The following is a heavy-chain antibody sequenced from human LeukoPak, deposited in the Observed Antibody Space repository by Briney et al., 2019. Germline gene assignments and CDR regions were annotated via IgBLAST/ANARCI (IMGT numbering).Heavy chain of an antibody. CDR2: ISPYDGNT. Sequence: ASVKVCCKASGYTFSSYGIIWVRQAPGQGLEWMGWISPYDGNTNYAQKLQGRVTMTTDTSTSTAYMELRSLRSDDTAVYYCASCHCTNGVCYGECEYFQHWGQGTLVTVSS. J-gene: IGHJ1*01. V-gene: IGHV1-18*01. CDR3: ASCHCTNGVCYGECEYFQH. CDR1: GYTFSSYG. D-gene: IGHD2-8*01.